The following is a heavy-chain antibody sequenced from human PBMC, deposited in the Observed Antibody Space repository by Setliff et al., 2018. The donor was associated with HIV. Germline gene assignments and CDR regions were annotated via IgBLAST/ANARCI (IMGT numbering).Heavy chain of an antibody. CDR1: GGSISSHY. Sequence: PSETLSLTCTVSGGSISSHYWSWIRQPPGKGLEWLGHIYSSGSTNYNPSLKSRATISVDTSKNQFSLKLYSVTAVDTAVYYCARAYFGSGIYYWGQGTLVTVSS. V-gene: IGHV4-4*09. CDR2: IYSSGST. D-gene: IGHD3-10*01. CDR3: ARAYFGSGIYY. J-gene: IGHJ4*02.